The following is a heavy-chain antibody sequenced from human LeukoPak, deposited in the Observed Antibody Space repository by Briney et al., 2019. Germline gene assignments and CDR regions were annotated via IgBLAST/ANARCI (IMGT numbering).Heavy chain of an antibody. D-gene: IGHD6-6*01. CDR2: IYSGGST. J-gene: IGHJ4*02. CDR3: AKVVGPYSSSPLDY. Sequence: GGSLRLSCAASGFTVSSNYMSWVRQAPGKGLKWVSVIYSGGSTYYADSVKGRFTISRDNSKNTLYLQMNSLRAEDTAVYYCAKVVGPYSSSPLDYWGQGTLVTVSS. V-gene: IGHV3-53*01. CDR1: GFTVSSNY.